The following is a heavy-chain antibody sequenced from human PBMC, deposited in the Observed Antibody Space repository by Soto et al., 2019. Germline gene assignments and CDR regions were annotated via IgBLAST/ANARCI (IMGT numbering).Heavy chain of an antibody. D-gene: IGHD6-19*01. CDR3: ASDYAVADTYYYGMDV. V-gene: IGHV1-69*01. CDR1: GGTFSNYA. Sequence: QVQLVQSGAEVKKPGSSVKVSYKASGGTFSNYAISWVRQAPGQGLEWMGGIIPLSGTANYAQKFQGRVTITADDSTSTAYMELSSLRSEDTAVYYCASDYAVADTYYYGMDVWGQGTTVTVSS. J-gene: IGHJ6*02. CDR2: IIPLSGTA.